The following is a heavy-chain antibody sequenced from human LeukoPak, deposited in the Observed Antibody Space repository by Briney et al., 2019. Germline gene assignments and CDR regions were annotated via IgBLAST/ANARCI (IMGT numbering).Heavy chain of an antibody. J-gene: IGHJ4*02. CDR2: IWYDGSNK. CDR3: AKHGVVVVPAAMFFDY. D-gene: IGHD2-2*01. Sequence: PGRSLRLSCAASGFTFSSYGMHWVRQAPGKGLEWVAVIWYDGSNKYYADSVKGRFTISRDNSKNTLYLQMNSLRAEDTAVYHCAKHGVVVVPAAMFFDYWGQGTLVTVSS. CDR1: GFTFSSYG. V-gene: IGHV3-33*06.